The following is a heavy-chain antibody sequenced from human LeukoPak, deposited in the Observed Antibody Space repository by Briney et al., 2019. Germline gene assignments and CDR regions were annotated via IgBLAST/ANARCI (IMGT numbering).Heavy chain of an antibody. D-gene: IGHD2-15*01. V-gene: IGHV4-59*01. CDR1: GGSISSYY. J-gene: IGHJ4*02. CDR3: AREDCSGGSCYFYY. CDR2: IYYSGST. Sequence: PSETLSLTCTVSGGSISSYYWSWIRQPPGKGLEWIGYIYYSGSTNYNPSLKSRVTISVDTSKNQFSLKLSSVTAADTAVYYCAREDCSGGSCYFYYWGQGTPVTVSS.